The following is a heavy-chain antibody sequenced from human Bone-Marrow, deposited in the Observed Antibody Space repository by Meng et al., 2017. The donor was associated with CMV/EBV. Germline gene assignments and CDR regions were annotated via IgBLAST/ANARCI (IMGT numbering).Heavy chain of an antibody. CDR3: ARYSYGYLRFYYYYYGMDV. CDR1: GFAVSSNY. Sequence: GESLKISCVASGFAVSSNYMSWVRQAPGKGLEWVSVIYSGGSTYYADSVKGRFTISRDNSKSTLFLQMNSLRAEDTAVYYCARYSYGYLRFYYYYYGMDVWGQGTTVTVSS. J-gene: IGHJ6*02. CDR2: IYSGGST. D-gene: IGHD5-18*01. V-gene: IGHV3-53*01.